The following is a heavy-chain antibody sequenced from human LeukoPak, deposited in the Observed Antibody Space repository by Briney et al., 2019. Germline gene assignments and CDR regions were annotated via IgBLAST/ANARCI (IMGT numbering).Heavy chain of an antibody. CDR3: AKDGDYYDSSGYYRYYYYYYMDV. CDR2: IRYDGSNK. J-gene: IGHJ6*03. CDR1: GFTFSSYW. Sequence: PGGSLRLSCAASGFTFSSYWMSWVRQAPGKGLEWVAFIRYDGSNKYYADSVKGRFTISRDNSKNTLYLQMNSLRAEDTAVYYCAKDGDYYDSSGYYRYYYYYYMDVWGKGTTVTISS. D-gene: IGHD3-22*01. V-gene: IGHV3-30*02.